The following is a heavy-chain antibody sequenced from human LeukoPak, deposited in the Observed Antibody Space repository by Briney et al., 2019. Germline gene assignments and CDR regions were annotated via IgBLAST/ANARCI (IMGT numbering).Heavy chain of an antibody. Sequence: GGSLRLSCAASGYTVSSNYMSSIRQAPGKGLEWVSVIYSGGGTYYAGSVKGRFTISRDNSKNTLYLQMNSLRAEDTAVYYCARDDASSPYDYWGQGTLVTVSS. CDR2: IYSGGGT. J-gene: IGHJ4*02. CDR1: GYTVSSNY. CDR3: ARDDASSPYDY. V-gene: IGHV3-66*02. D-gene: IGHD6-6*01.